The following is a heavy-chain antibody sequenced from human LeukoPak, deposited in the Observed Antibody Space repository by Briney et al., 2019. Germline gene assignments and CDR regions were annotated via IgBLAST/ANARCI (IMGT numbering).Heavy chain of an antibody. CDR3: ARTRWDSSTLGPFFQH. CDR1: GFTVSSNY. Sequence: GSLRLSCAASGFTVSSNYMSWVRQAPGRGLEWVSVIYSGGSTYYADSVKGRFTISRDNSKNTLYLQMNSLRAEDTAVYYCARTRWDSSTLGPFFQHWGQGTLVTVSS. CDR2: IYSGGST. J-gene: IGHJ1*01. D-gene: IGHD2-2*01. V-gene: IGHV3-53*01.